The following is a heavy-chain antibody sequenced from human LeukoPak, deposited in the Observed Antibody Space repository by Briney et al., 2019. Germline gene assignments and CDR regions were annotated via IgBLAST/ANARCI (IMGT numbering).Heavy chain of an antibody. D-gene: IGHD1-26*01. V-gene: IGHV3-9*01. CDR3: ARKVGATPFDY. Sequence: PGRSLRLSCAASGFTFDDYAMHWVRQAPGKGLEWVSGISWNSGSIGYADSVKGRFTISRDNAKNSLYLQMNSLRAEDTAVYYCARKVGATPFDYWGQGTLVTVSS. CDR2: ISWNSGSI. CDR1: GFTFDDYA. J-gene: IGHJ4*02.